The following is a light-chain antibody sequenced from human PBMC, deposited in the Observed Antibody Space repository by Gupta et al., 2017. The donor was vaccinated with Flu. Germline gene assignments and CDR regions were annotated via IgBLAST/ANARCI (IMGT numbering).Light chain of an antibody. J-gene: IGKJ3*01. Sequence: RATLSCRASQTISGFLAWYQQKPGQAPRLLIFDASHRATDIPARFSGSGSGTDFTLTISSLEPEDVAVYYCHHRDNWPPLSTFGPGTKVDI. CDR3: HHRDNWPPLST. CDR2: DAS. CDR1: QTISGF. V-gene: IGKV3-11*01.